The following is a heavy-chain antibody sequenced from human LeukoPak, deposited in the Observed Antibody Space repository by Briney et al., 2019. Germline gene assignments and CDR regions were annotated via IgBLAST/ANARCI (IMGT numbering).Heavy chain of an antibody. CDR3: AKSEGYCSGGSCSTGYFDY. CDR2: ISGSGGST. Sequence: GSLRLSCAASGFTFSSYAMSWVRQAPGKGLEWVSAISGSGGSTYYADSVKGRFTISRDNSKNTLYLQMNSLRAEDTAVYYCAKSEGYCSGGSCSTGYFDYWGQGTLVTVSS. CDR1: GFTFSSYA. J-gene: IGHJ4*02. D-gene: IGHD2-15*01. V-gene: IGHV3-23*01.